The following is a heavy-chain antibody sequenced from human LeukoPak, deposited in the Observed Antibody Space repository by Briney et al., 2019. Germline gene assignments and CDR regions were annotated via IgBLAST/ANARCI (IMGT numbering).Heavy chain of an antibody. CDR3: AKDLSSVFDALNI. D-gene: IGHD3-10*01. J-gene: IGHJ3*02. Sequence: GGSLRLSCAASGFSLADCAMHWVRQAPGKGLEWVSLISGDGATTYYAASLKGRFTNYRDNKKNVLYLQMNNLGTEDTALFYCAKDLSSVFDALNIWGQGTLVTVSS. V-gene: IGHV3-43*02. CDR2: ISGDGATT. CDR1: GFSLADCA.